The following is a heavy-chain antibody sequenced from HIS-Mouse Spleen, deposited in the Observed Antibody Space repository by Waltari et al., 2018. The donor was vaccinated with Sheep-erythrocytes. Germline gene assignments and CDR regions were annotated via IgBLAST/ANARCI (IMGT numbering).Heavy chain of an antibody. CDR2: ISYDGSNK. V-gene: IGHV3-30*18. Sequence: QVQLVESGGGVVQPGRSLRLSCAASGFPFSSYGMHWVRQAPGKGLAWLAVISYDGSNKYYADSVKGRFTISRDNSKNTLYLQMNSLRAEDTAVYYCAKVRTVNYWYFDLWGRGTLVTVSS. CDR1: GFPFSSYG. D-gene: IGHD1-1*01. CDR3: AKVRTVNYWYFDL. J-gene: IGHJ2*01.